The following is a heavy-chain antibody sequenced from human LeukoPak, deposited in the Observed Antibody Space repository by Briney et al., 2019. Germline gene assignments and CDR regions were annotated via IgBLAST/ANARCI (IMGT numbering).Heavy chain of an antibody. V-gene: IGHV4-34*01. CDR1: GGSFSGYY. J-gene: IGHJ5*02. Sequence: SETLSLTCAVYGGSFSGYYWSWIRQPPGKGLEWTGEMNHSGSTNYNPSLKSRVTISVDTSKNQFSLKLSSVTAADTAVYYCAREGGYGSVNWFDPWGQGTLVTVSS. CDR2: MNHSGST. CDR3: AREGGYGSVNWFDP. D-gene: IGHD5-12*01.